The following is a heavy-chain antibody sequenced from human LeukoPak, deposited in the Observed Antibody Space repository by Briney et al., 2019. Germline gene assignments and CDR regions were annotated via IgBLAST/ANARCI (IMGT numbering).Heavy chain of an antibody. CDR2: IYHSGST. CDR3: ARGRRVAGAFDY. J-gene: IGHJ4*02. V-gene: IGHV4-30-2*01. Sequence: SQTLSLTCAVSGGSISSGGYSWSWIRQPPGKGLEWIGYIYHSGSTYYNPSLKSRVTISVDRSKNQFSLKLSSVTAADTAVYYCARGRRVAGAFDYWGQGTLVTVSS. D-gene: IGHD2-15*01. CDR1: GGSISSGGYS.